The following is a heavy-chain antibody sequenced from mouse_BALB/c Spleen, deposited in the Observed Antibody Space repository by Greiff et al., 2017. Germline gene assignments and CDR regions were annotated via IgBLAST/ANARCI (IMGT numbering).Heavy chain of an antibody. V-gene: IGHV5-17*02. CDR1: GFTFSSFG. D-gene: IGHD2-1*01. J-gene: IGHJ2*01. CDR3: ARGGNYPYYFDY. CDR2: ISSGSSTI. Sequence: EVQLVESGGGLVQPGGSRKLSCAASGFTFSSFGMHWVRQAPEKGLEWVAYISSGSSTIYYADTVKGRFTISRDNPKNTLFLQMTSLRSEDTAMYYCARGGNYPYYFDYWGQGTTLTVSS.